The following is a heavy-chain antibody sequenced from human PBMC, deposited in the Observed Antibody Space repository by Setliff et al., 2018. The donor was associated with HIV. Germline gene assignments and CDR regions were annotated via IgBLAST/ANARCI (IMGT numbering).Heavy chain of an antibody. CDR1: SGSISSGTYY. J-gene: IGHJ4*01. Sequence: KPSETLSLTCTVSSGSISSGTYYWSWIRQYPGKGLEWIGYIDYSGSAFYNPSLKSRITISRDTSKNQFSLKMNSVTAADTAVYYCAREGKTALVTKYFDYWG. CDR2: IDYSGSA. CDR3: AREGKTALVTKYFDY. V-gene: IGHV4-31*03. D-gene: IGHD5-18*01.